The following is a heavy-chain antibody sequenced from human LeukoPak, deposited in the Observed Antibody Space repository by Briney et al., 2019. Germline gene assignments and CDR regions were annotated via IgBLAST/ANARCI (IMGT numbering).Heavy chain of an antibody. Sequence: GGSLRLSCAASGFTFNNYEMHWVRQTAGKGLEWVSAVGIAGDTFYAGSVKGRFSIPRDNAESSLFLQMNSLRAGDTAVYYCAREGRMGTADAFDVWGQGTMVTVSS. CDR3: AREGRMGTADAFDV. J-gene: IGHJ3*01. CDR1: GFTFNNYE. V-gene: IGHV3-13*01. CDR2: VGIAGDT. D-gene: IGHD1-14*01.